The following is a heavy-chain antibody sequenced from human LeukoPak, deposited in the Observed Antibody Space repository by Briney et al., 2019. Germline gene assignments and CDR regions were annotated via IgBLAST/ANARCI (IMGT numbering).Heavy chain of an antibody. Sequence: PSETLSLTCAVSGYSFSSGYYWCWLQPPRRRRQEWVGSIYNSRSTYYNSSLKSRVTISVDTSKNQFSLKLSSVTAADTAVYYCAGDRSGYSGYEGYYYYMDVWGKGTTVTVSS. CDR1: GYSFSSGYY. V-gene: IGHV4-38-2*02. CDR3: AGDRSGYSGYEGYYYYMDV. D-gene: IGHD5-12*01. CDR2: IYNSRST. J-gene: IGHJ6*03.